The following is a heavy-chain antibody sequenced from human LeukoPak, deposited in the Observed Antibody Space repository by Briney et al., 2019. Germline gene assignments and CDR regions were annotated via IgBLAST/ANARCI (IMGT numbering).Heavy chain of an antibody. CDR1: GYTFTSYG. J-gene: IGHJ4*02. D-gene: IGHD6-13*01. Sequence: ASVKVSCKASGYTFTSYGISWVRQAPGQGLEWMGWISAYNGNTNYAQKLQGRVTMTTDTSTSTAYMELRSLRSDDTAVYYCARLYSSSWYNRGRDYWGQGTLVTVSS. CDR2: ISAYNGNT. V-gene: IGHV1-18*01. CDR3: ARLYSSSWYNRGRDY.